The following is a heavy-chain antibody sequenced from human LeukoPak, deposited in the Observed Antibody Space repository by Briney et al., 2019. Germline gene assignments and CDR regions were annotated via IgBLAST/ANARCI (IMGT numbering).Heavy chain of an antibody. CDR3: ARNYYDSSGYYPLYYYGMDV. CDR2: INPNSGGT. V-gene: IGHV1-2*04. D-gene: IGHD3-22*01. CDR1: GYTFTGYY. J-gene: IGHJ6*02. Sequence: ASVKVSCKASGYTFTGYYMHWVRQAPGQGLEWMGWINPNSGGTNYAQKFQGWVTMTRDTSISTAYMELSRLRSDDTAVYYCARNYYDSSGYYPLYYYGMDVWGQGTMVTVSS.